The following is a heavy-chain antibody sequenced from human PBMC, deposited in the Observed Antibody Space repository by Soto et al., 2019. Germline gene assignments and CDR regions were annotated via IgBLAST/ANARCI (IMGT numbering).Heavy chain of an antibody. CDR2: IYYSGST. CDR3: AALAVEAFDI. J-gene: IGHJ3*02. Sequence: PSETLSLTCTVFGGSISSSSYYWGWIRQPPGKGLEWIGSIYYSGSTYYNPSLKSRVTISVDTSKNQFSLKLSSVTAADTAVYYCAALAVEAFDIWGQGTMVTVSS. CDR1: GGSISSSSYY. D-gene: IGHD6-19*01. V-gene: IGHV4-39*01.